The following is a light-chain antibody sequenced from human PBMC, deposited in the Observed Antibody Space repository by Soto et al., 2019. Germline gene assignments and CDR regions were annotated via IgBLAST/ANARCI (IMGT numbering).Light chain of an antibody. CDR3: LQHYNYPRT. CDR1: QGISDH. J-gene: IGKJ1*01. V-gene: IGKV1-17*03. CDR2: VAS. Sequence: DIPMTQSPSAMSASVGDRVTITCRASQGISDHLAWFQQKPGKVPKRLTYVASSLQSGVPSRFSGRGSGTEFTLTISSLQPEDFATYYCLQHYNYPRTFGQGTKVEIK.